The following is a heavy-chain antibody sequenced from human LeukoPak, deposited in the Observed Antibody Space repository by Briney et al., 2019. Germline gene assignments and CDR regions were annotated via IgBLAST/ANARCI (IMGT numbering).Heavy chain of an antibody. J-gene: IGHJ4*02. V-gene: IGHV3-48*03. CDR2: ISSSGSTI. Sequence: GGSLRLSCAASGFTVSSNYMNWVRQAPGKGLEWVSYISSSGSTIYYADSVKGRFTISRDNAKNSLYLQMNSLRAEDTAVYYCARERRGYSGLRGKFDYWGQGTLVTVSS. D-gene: IGHD5-12*01. CDR3: ARERRGYSGLRGKFDY. CDR1: GFTVSSNY.